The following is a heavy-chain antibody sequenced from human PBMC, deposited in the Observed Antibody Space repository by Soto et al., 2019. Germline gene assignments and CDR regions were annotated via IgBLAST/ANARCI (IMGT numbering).Heavy chain of an antibody. V-gene: IGHV3-21*01. CDR2: ISSSSSYI. D-gene: IGHD3-22*01. Sequence: EVQLVESGGGLVKPGGSLRLSCAASGFTFSSYSMNWVRQAPGKGLEWVSSISSSSSYIYYADSVKGRFTISRDNAKNSLYLQMNSLRAEDTAVYYCASGPGYYDSSGYYSGYWGQGTMVTVSS. CDR1: GFTFSSYS. CDR3: ASGPGYYDSSGYYSGY. J-gene: IGHJ4*02.